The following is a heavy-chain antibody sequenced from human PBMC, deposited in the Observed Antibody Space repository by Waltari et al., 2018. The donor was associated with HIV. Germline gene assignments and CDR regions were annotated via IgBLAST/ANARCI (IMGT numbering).Heavy chain of an antibody. CDR1: VDYISIYY. J-gene: IGHJ4*02. V-gene: IGHV4-59*01. D-gene: IGHD6-13*01. CDR3: ARAAAGRVLDY. CDR2: TYPLGNT. Sequence: QVQLQESGPGLVKPSETLSLTCTVSVDYISIYYWTWIRQPPGKGLEWIWYTYPLGNTDYNPSLKSRVAISVDTSQSQVSLKLSSVTAADTAVYYCARAAAGRVLDYWGQGILVTVSS.